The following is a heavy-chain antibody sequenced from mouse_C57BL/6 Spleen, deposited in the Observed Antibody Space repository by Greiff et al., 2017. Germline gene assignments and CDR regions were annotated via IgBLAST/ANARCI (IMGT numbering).Heavy chain of an antibody. Sequence: QVQLQQPGAELVRPGASVTLSCKASGYTFTDYEMHWVKQTPVHGLEWIGAIDPETGGTAYNQKFKGKAILTADKSSSTAYMELRSLTSEDSAVYYCTRNFNYYGLDYWGQGTTLTVSS. CDR1: GYTFTDYE. CDR2: IDPETGGT. V-gene: IGHV1-15*01. D-gene: IGHD1-2*01. J-gene: IGHJ2*01. CDR3: TRNFNYYGLDY.